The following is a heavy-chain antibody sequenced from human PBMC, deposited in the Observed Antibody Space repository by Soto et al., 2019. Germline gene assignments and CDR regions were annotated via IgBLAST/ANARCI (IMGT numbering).Heavy chain of an antibody. J-gene: IGHJ3*02. CDR2: ISGGGDII. V-gene: IGHV3-23*01. CDR1: GFTFSSHA. D-gene: IGHD1-26*01. CDR3: AKDYGIVGASKRAFDI. Sequence: EVQLLESGGGLVQPGGSLRISCAASGFTFSSHAMDWVRQAPGKGLERVSLISGGGDIIYYADSVKGRFTISRDNSKSTLFLQMNSLRAEDTAVYYCAKDYGIVGASKRAFDIWGHGTMVTVSS.